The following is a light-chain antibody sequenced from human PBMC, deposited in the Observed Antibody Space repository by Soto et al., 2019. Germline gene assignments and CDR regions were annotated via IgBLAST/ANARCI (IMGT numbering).Light chain of an antibody. CDR2: DVT. CDR1: DSDVGANNY. Sequence: QSVLTQPRSVSGSPGLSVTISCTGTDSDVGANNYVSWYQQHPGKAPKLMIYDVTKRPSGVPDRFSGSKSGNTASLTISGLQAEEEADYYCCSYAGTSTFAFGTGTKVTVL. J-gene: IGLJ1*01. CDR3: CSYAGTSTFA. V-gene: IGLV2-11*01.